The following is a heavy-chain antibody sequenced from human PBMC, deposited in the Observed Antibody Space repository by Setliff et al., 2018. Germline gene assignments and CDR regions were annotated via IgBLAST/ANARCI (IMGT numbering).Heavy chain of an antibody. J-gene: IGHJ4*02. V-gene: IGHV4-34*01. D-gene: IGHD1-26*01. Sequence: PSETLSLTCAVYGESFSGHYWSWIRQPPGKGLEWIGEINHSGSTNYNPSLKSRVTISVDTSKNQFSLKVNSVTAADTALYYCARSPSSGAYWNPRPFYSDYWGQGTLVTVSS. CDR3: ARSPSSGAYWNPRPFYSDY. CDR1: GESFSGHY. CDR2: INHSGST.